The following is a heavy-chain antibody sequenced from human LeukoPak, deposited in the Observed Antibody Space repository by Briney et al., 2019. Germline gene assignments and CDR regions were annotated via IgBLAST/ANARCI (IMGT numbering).Heavy chain of an antibody. Sequence: SSETLSLTCTVSGGSISSSSYYWGWIRQPPGKGLEWIGYIYYSGSTYYNPSLKSRVTISVDTSKNQFSLKLSSVTAADTAVYYCARSIAAASGSWFDPWGQGTLVTVSS. D-gene: IGHD6-13*01. J-gene: IGHJ5*02. CDR1: GGSISSSSYY. CDR3: ARSIAAASGSWFDP. CDR2: IYYSGST. V-gene: IGHV4-30-4*08.